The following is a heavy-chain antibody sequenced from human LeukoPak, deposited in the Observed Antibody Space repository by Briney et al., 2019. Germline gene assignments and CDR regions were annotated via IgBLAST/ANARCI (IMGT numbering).Heavy chain of an antibody. J-gene: IGHJ4*02. V-gene: IGHV1-46*01. CDR2: INPSGGST. D-gene: IGHD3-22*01. CDR1: GYTFTSYY. Sequence: GASVKVSCKASGYTFTSYYMHWVRQAPGQGLEWMGIINPSGGSTSYAQKFQGRVTMTRDMSTSTVYMELSSLRSEDTAVYYCARVDSVRGDFDYWGQGTLVTVSS. CDR3: ARVDSVRGDFDY.